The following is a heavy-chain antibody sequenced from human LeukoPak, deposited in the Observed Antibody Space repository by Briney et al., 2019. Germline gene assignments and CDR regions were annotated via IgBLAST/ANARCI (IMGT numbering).Heavy chain of an antibody. J-gene: IGHJ6*02. Sequence: GGSLRLSCAASGFTFSSYAMSWVRQAPGKGLEWVSYISSSGSTIYYADSVKGRFTISRDNAKNSLYLQMNSLRAEDTAVYYCARDSSSKPAHYYCGMDVWGQGTTVTVSS. D-gene: IGHD6-6*01. CDR3: ARDSSSKPAHYYCGMDV. CDR1: GFTFSSYA. CDR2: ISSSGSTI. V-gene: IGHV3-48*04.